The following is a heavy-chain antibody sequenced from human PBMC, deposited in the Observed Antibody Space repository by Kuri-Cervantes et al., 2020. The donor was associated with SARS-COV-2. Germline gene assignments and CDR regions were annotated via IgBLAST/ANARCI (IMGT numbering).Heavy chain of an antibody. J-gene: IGHJ4*02. CDR1: GFTFSSAW. CDR3: AKDLYESGGYTWAY. D-gene: IGHD3-22*01. CDR2: IDNAASNT. V-gene: IGHV3-23*03. Sequence: GESLKISCAASGFTFSSAWMSWVRQAPGKGLEWVSFIDNAASNTYYADFMKGRFTISRDSSTNMVSLQMNSLRGDDTAVYYCAKDLYESGGYTWAYWGQGTRVTVSS.